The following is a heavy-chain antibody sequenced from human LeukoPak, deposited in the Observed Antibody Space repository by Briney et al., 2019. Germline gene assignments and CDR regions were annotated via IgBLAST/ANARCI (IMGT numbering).Heavy chain of an antibody. CDR1: GGSISSYY. Sequence: PSETLSPTCTVSGGSISSYYWSWIRQPPGKGLEWIGYIYYSGSTNYNPSLKSRVTISVDTSKNQFSLKLSSVTAADTAVYYCARGLYSNYYYYYYYYMDVWGKGTTVTVSS. J-gene: IGHJ6*03. D-gene: IGHD4-11*01. V-gene: IGHV4-59*01. CDR3: ARGLYSNYYYYYYYYMDV. CDR2: IYYSGST.